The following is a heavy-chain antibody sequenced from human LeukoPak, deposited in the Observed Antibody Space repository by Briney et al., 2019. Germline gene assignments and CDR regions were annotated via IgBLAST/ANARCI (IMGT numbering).Heavy chain of an antibody. J-gene: IGHJ5*02. V-gene: IGHV4-34*01. CDR3: ARGGSGYYDSSGLNWFDP. CDR1: GGSFSGYY. CDR2: INHSGST. D-gene: IGHD3-22*01. Sequence: PSETLSLTCAVYGGSFSGYYWSWIRQPPGKGLEWIGEINHSGSTNYNPSLKSRVTISVDTSKNRFSLKLSSVTAADTAVYYCARGGSGYYDSSGLNWFDPWGQGTLVTVSS.